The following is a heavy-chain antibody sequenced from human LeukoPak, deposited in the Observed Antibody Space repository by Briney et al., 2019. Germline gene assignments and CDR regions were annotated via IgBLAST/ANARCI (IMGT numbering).Heavy chain of an antibody. CDR3: AKVPATASLYFDY. CDR1: GSTFSSYA. D-gene: IGHD2-15*01. Sequence: GGSLRLSXAASGSTFSSYAMSWVRQAPGKGLEWVSAISGSGGSTYYADSVKGRFTISRDNSKNTLYLQMNSLRAEDTAVYYCAKVPATASLYFDYWGQGTLVTVSS. J-gene: IGHJ4*02. V-gene: IGHV3-23*01. CDR2: ISGSGGST.